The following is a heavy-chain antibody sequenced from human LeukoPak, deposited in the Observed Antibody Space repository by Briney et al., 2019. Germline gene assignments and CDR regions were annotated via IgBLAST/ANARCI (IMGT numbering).Heavy chain of an antibody. CDR3: ARGSRTTELGDDY. J-gene: IGHJ4*02. V-gene: IGHV3-11*06. D-gene: IGHD1-1*01. CDR1: GFTFSDSY. CDR2: ISSSSSDT. Sequence: GGSLRLSCAASGFTFSDSYRSWIRQAPGKGLEWVSYISSSSSDTNYADSVKGRFTISRDNAKNSLYLQMNSLRAEDTAVYYCARGSRTTELGDDYWGQGTLVTVSS.